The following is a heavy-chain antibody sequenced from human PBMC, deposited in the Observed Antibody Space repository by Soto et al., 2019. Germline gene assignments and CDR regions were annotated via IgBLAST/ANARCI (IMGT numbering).Heavy chain of an antibody. D-gene: IGHD3-22*01. Sequence: QVQLVESGGGVVQPGRSLRLSCAASGFTFSSYGMHWVRQAPGKGLEWVAVIWYDGSSKYYADSVKGRFTISRDNYKNWLNLKMNGLRAEDTAVYYCAREWLSRGLLWGQGTLVTVSS. V-gene: IGHV3-33*01. J-gene: IGHJ4*02. CDR2: IWYDGSSK. CDR3: AREWLSRGLL. CDR1: GFTFSSYG.